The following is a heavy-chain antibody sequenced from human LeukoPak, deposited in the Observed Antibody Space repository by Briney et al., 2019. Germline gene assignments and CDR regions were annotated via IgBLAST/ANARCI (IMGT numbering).Heavy chain of an antibody. CDR2: ISSSSSYI. D-gene: IGHD2-21*02. J-gene: IGHJ4*02. CDR3: ARDFTTTAAFDY. V-gene: IGHV3-21*01. Sequence: GGSLRLSCAASGFTFSSYSMSWVRQAPGKGLEWVSSISSSSSYIYYADSVKGRLTISRDNAKNSLYLQMNSLRAEDTAVYYCARDFTTTAAFDYWGQGTLATVSS. CDR1: GFTFSSYS.